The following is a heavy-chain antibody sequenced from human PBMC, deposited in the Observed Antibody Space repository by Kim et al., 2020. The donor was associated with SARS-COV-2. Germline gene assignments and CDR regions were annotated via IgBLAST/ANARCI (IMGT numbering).Heavy chain of an antibody. CDR1: GCAFTDSF. Sequence: ASVKVSCKASGCAFTDSFMHWVRQAPGQGPEWMGWINPKNGGTNFAPKFQGRVTMTRDTSINTVYMELTRLTSDDTAVYYCARDAYQWLLQGYWGQGTLV. CDR3: ARDAYQWLLQGY. D-gene: IGHD6-19*01. J-gene: IGHJ4*02. V-gene: IGHV1-2*02. CDR2: INPKNGGT.